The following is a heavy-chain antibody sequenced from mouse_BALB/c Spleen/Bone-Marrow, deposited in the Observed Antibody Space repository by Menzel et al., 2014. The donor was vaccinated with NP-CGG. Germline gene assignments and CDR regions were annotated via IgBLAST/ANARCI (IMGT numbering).Heavy chain of an antibody. V-gene: IGHV1S130*01. D-gene: IGHD2-14*01. CDR3: ARHYRYAYYFDY. J-gene: IGHJ2*01. CDR2: IHPNSGNT. CDR1: GYTFTSSW. Sequence: VQLQQSGSVLVRPGASVKLSCKASGYTFTSSWMHWAKQRPGQGLEGIGEIHPNSGNTNYNEKFKGKATLTVDTSSSTAYVDLRSLTSEDSAVYYCARHYRYAYYFDYWGQGTTLTVSS.